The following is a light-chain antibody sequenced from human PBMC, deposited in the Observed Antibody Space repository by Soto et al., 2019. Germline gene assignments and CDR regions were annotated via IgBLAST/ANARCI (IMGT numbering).Light chain of an antibody. CDR2: DTS. CDR3: QQYNFWRSIS. CDR1: QSIKYS. Sequence: EIMMTQSPATLSVSPGERVTLSCRASQSIKYSLAWYQHKPGQAPRLLIYDTSIRAAGIPARFTGSGSGTDFSLTIYGLQSEDFAVYYCQQYNFWRSISFGQGTRLDNK. V-gene: IGKV3-15*01. J-gene: IGKJ5*01.